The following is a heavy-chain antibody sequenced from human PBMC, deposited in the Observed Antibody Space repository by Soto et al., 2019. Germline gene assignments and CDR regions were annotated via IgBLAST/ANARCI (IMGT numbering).Heavy chain of an antibody. Sequence: QLQLQESGPGLLKPSETLSLTCTVSGDSLRSGSYHWGWIRPPPGKGLEWIGSIYYTGTTYYHPSLKGRVTISVEMSRNQITVKVGSVTAADASTYYCVRHVGDTLSYFDFWGQGNLVAVPS. V-gene: IGHV4-39*01. J-gene: IGHJ4*02. CDR2: IYYTGTT. CDR3: VRHVGDTLSYFDF. CDR1: GDSLRSGSYH. D-gene: IGHD2-15*01.